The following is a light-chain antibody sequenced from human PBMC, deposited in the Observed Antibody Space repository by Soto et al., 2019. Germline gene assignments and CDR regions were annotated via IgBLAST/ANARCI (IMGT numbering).Light chain of an antibody. CDR2: GAS. J-gene: IGKJ2*01. CDR3: QLYGGSRDT. V-gene: IGKV3-20*01. Sequence: EIVLTQSPGTLSLSPGERATLACRASQSIARSLAWFQQKRGQPPRLLIYGASGRAPGIQDRFSGSGSGTDFTLTISRLEPEDFAVYYCQLYGGSRDTFGQGTKLEIK. CDR1: QSIARS.